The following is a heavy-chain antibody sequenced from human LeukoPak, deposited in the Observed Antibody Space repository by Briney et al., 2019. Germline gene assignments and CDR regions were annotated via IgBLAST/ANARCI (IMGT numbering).Heavy chain of an antibody. D-gene: IGHD1-7*01. J-gene: IGHJ4*02. CDR1: GGSISSYY. CDR2: IYYSGST. Sequence: SETLSLTCTVSGGSISSYYWSWIRQPPGKGLEWIGYIYYSGSTNYNPSLKSRVTISVDTSKNQFSLKLSSVTAADTAVYYCARGPRNRNYVRYFDYWGQGTLVTVSS. V-gene: IGHV4-59*12. CDR3: ARGPRNRNYVRYFDY.